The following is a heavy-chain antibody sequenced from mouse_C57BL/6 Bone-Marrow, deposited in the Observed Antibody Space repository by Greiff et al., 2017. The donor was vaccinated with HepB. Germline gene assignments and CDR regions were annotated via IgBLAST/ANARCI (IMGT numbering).Heavy chain of an antibody. J-gene: IGHJ3*01. CDR1: GYAFSSSW. Sequence: VQLQQSGPELVKPGASVKISCKASGYAFSSSWMNWVKQRPGKGLEWIGRIYPGDGDTNYNGKFKGKATLTADKSSSTAYMQLRSLTSEDSAVYFCARLGTAQASAWFAYWGQGTLVTVSA. CDR3: ARLGTAQASAWFAY. V-gene: IGHV1-82*01. D-gene: IGHD3-2*02. CDR2: IYPGDGDT.